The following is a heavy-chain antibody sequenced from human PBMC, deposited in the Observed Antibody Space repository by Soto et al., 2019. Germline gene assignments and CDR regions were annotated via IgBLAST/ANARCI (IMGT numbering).Heavy chain of an antibody. CDR1: GFTFSSYS. V-gene: IGHV3-48*02. CDR2: ISSSSSTI. J-gene: IGHJ4*02. CDR3: ARAVAGLIAAAFFDY. Sequence: GGSLRLSCAASGFTFSSYSMNWVRQAPGKGLEWVSYISSSSSTIYYADSVKGRFTISRDNAKNSLYLQMNSLRDEDTAVYYCARAVAGLIAAAFFDYWGQGTLVTVSS. D-gene: IGHD6-13*01.